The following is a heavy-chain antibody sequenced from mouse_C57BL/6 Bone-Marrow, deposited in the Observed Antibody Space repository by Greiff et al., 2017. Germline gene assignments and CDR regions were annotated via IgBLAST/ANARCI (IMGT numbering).Heavy chain of an antibody. CDR1: GYTFTSYW. J-gene: IGHJ1*03. CDR3: ARLRRYYGPDWYFDV. V-gene: IGHV1-7*01. D-gene: IGHD1-2*01. CDR2: INPSSGYT. Sequence: QVQLQQSGAELAKPGASVKLSCKASGYTFTSYWMHWVKQRPGQGLEWIGHINPSSGYTKYNQKFKDKATLTADKSSRTAYMQLSSLTYENSAVYYCARLRRYYGPDWYFDVWGTGTTVTVSS.